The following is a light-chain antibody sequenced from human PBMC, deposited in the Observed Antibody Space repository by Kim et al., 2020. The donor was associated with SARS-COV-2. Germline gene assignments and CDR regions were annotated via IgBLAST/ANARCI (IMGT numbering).Light chain of an antibody. V-gene: IGKV1-17*01. CDR1: QGIRND. J-gene: IGKJ2*01. Sequence: AFVGNSVTNTSRARQGIRNDVGWYKQKPGKAPSSRIYAASRVQSGVPARFGGSGSGTEFTRTVSSLQPEDFATYYDLQQNVYPYTFGQGTNLEI. CDR2: AAS. CDR3: LQQNVYPYT.